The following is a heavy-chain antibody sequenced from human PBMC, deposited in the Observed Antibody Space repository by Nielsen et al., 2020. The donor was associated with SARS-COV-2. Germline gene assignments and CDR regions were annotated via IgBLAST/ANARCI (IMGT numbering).Heavy chain of an antibody. CDR3: ARDRGSYDDNWFDP. J-gene: IGHJ5*02. CDR2: IWYDGSNK. Sequence: GESLKISCAASGFTFSSYGMHWVRQAPGKGLEWVAVIWYDGSNKYYADSVKGRFTISRDNSKNTLYLQMNSLRAEDTAVYYCARDRGSYDDNWFDPWGQGTLVTVSS. D-gene: IGHD1-26*01. CDR1: GFTFSSYG. V-gene: IGHV3-33*01.